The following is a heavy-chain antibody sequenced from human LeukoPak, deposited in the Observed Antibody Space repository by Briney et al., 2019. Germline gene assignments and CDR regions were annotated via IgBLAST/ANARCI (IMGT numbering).Heavy chain of an antibody. V-gene: IGHV4-30-4*08. CDR1: GGSISSGGYY. CDR2: IYFSGSR. D-gene: IGHD3-22*01. J-gene: IGHJ4*02. Sequence: PSETLSLTCTVSGGSISSGGYYWSWIRQSPGKGLEWIGYIYFSGSRSSNPSLRSRLTISVDTSKNQFSRKLNSVTAAETALFYCARGGGGYTLYSFDYWGQGALVTVS. CDR3: ARGGGGYTLYSFDY.